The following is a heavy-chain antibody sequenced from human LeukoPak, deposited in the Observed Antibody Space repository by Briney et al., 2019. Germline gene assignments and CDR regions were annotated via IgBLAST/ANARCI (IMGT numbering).Heavy chain of an antibody. CDR3: ARVGGAPLGAFDI. D-gene: IGHD3-16*01. CDR1: GGSISSYY. Sequence: PETLSLTCSVSGGSISSYYWSWIRQPPGKGLEWIGYIYYSGSTNYNPSLKSRVTISKDMSKNQFSLRLTSVTAADTAVYYCARVGGAPLGAFDIWGQGTMVTVSS. V-gene: IGHV4-59*01. J-gene: IGHJ3*02. CDR2: IYYSGST.